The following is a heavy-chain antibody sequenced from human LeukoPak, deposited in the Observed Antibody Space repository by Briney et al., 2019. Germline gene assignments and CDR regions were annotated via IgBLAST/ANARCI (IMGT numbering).Heavy chain of an antibody. CDR3: ATLTYYYDSGGYYDY. Sequence: ASVKVSCKVSGYTLTELSMHWVRQAPGKGLEWMGGFDPEDGETIYAQKFQGRVTMTEDTSTDTAYMELSRLRSEDTAVYYCATLTYYYDSGGYYDYWGQGTLVTVSS. J-gene: IGHJ4*02. D-gene: IGHD3-22*01. CDR1: GYTLTELS. V-gene: IGHV1-24*01. CDR2: FDPEDGET.